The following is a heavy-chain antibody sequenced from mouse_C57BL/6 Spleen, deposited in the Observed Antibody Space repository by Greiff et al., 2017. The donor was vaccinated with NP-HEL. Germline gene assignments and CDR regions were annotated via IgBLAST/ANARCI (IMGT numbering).Heavy chain of an antibody. V-gene: IGHV1-61*01. D-gene: IGHD5-1-1*01. J-gene: IGHJ2*01. Sequence: QVQLQQSGAELVRPGSSVKLSCKASGYTFTSYWMEWVKQRPGQGLEWIGNIYPSDSETHYNQKFKDKATLTVDKSSSTAYMQVSSRTSEDSAVYYGARRGDTDEGGGDFDYWGQGTTLTVSS. CDR1: GYTFTSYW. CDR3: ARRGDTDEGGGDFDY. CDR2: IYPSDSET.